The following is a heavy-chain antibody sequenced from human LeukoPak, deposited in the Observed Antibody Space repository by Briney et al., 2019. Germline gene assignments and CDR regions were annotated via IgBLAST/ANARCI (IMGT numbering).Heavy chain of an antibody. J-gene: IGHJ4*02. CDR2: IIPIFGTA. Sequence: SVKVSCKASGGTFSSYAISWVRQAPGQRLEWMGRIIPIFGTANYAQKFQGRVTITTDESTSAAYMELSSLRSEDTAVYYCARVNWNDVGFDYWGQGTLVTVSS. CDR1: GGTFSSYA. D-gene: IGHD1-1*01. CDR3: ARVNWNDVGFDY. V-gene: IGHV1-69*05.